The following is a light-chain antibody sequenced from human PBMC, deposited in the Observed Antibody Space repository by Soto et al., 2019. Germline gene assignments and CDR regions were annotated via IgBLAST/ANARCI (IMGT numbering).Light chain of an antibody. Sequence: QSALTQPASVSGSPGQSITVSCTGTSSDIGAYNYVSWYQQHPGKAPKVIIYEVNNRPSGVSNRFSGPKSGNTASLTISGLQAEDEADYYCASFTTLSTRVFGTGTKLTVL. CDR2: EVN. J-gene: IGLJ1*01. CDR1: SSDIGAYNY. CDR3: ASFTTLSTRV. V-gene: IGLV2-14*03.